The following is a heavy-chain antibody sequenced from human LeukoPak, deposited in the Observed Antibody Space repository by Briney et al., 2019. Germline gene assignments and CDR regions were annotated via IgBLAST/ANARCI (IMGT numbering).Heavy chain of an antibody. Sequence: PSDTLSLTCAVYGGSFSGYYWSWIRQPPGKGLEWIGEINHSGSTNYNPSLKSRVTISVDTSKNQFSLKLSSVTAADTAVYYCARGSRRAYSSSWYYYWGQGTLVTVSS. D-gene: IGHD6-13*01. V-gene: IGHV4-34*01. CDR1: GGSFSGYY. CDR3: ARGSRRAYSSSWYYY. J-gene: IGHJ4*02. CDR2: INHSGST.